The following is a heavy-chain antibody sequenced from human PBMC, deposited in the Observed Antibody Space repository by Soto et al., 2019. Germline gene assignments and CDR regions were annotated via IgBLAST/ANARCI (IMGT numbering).Heavy chain of an antibody. CDR1: GGSFSDYY. CDR3: ARGMVRGVAFSY. J-gene: IGHJ4*02. Sequence: QVQLHQWGAGLLKPSETLSLTCAVFGGSFSDYYWSWIRQPPGKGLEWIGEINHRGGTNYNPSLKSRVSISVDTSKNQFSLKLSLVTAADTAVYYCARGMVRGVAFSYGGQGTLVTVSS. CDR2: INHRGGT. V-gene: IGHV4-34*01. D-gene: IGHD3-10*01.